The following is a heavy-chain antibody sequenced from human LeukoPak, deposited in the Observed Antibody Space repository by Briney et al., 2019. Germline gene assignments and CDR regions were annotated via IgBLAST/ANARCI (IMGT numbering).Heavy chain of an antibody. J-gene: IGHJ4*02. CDR1: GGSFSGYY. CDR2: INHSGST. D-gene: IGHD6-13*01. CDR3: ARAQRINLIAAAGIGIFDY. Sequence: PSETLSLTCAVYGGSFSGYYWSWIRQPPGKGLEWIGEINHSGSTNYNPSLKSRVTISVDTSKNQFSLKLSSVTAADTAVYYSARAQRINLIAAAGIGIFDYWGQGTLVTVSS. V-gene: IGHV4-34*01.